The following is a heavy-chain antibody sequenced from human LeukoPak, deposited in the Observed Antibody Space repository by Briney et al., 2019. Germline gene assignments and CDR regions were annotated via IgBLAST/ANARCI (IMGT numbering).Heavy chain of an antibody. CDR3: ARSGSGWSRERAFDI. CDR2: INPNSGGT. J-gene: IGHJ3*02. CDR1: GYTFTGYY. Sequence: ASVKVSCKASGYTFTGYYMHWVRQAPGQGLEWMGWINPNSGGTNYAQKFQGRVTMTRDTSISTAYMELSRLRSDDMAVYYCARSGSGWSRERAFDIWGQGTMVTVSS. V-gene: IGHV1-2*02. D-gene: IGHD6-19*01.